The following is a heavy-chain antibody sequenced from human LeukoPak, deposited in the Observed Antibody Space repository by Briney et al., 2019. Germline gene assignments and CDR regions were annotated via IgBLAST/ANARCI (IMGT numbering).Heavy chain of an antibody. J-gene: IGHJ5*02. CDR3: ARGGGYCTNGVCHNNWFDP. V-gene: IGHV3-30-3*01. CDR2: VSSDGGIK. D-gene: IGHD2-8*01. CDR1: GFTFTNYV. Sequence: GGSLRLSCVVSGFTFTNYVVHWVRQAPGKGLEWVTLVSSDGGIKYYADSVKGRFTISRDNSKNTLYLQMNSLRAEDTAMYYCARGGGYCTNGVCHNNWFDPWGQGTLVTVSS.